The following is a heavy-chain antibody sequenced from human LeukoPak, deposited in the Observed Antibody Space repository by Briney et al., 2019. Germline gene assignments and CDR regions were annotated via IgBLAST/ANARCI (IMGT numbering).Heavy chain of an antibody. CDR1: GFTFSSYG. CDR3: AELGITMIGGV. V-gene: IGHV3-23*01. D-gene: IGHD3-10*02. CDR2: ISGSGGST. J-gene: IGHJ6*04. Sequence: GGTLRLSCAASGFTFSSYGISWVRQAPGKGLEWVSAISGSGGSTYYADSVKGRFTISRDNAKNSLYLQMNSLRAEDTAVYYCAELGITMIGGVWGKGTTVTISS.